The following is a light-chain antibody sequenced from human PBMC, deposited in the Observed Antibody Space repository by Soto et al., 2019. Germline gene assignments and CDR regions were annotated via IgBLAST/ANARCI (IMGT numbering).Light chain of an antibody. J-gene: IGKJ5*01. Sequence: DIVMTQSPESLAVSLGERATINCKSSQSVLYSSNNKNYLAWYQHKPGQPPKLLLYWASMRESGVPDRISGSGSGTDFTLTINSLQAEDVAVYYCQQRGETFGPGTRLEI. V-gene: IGKV4-1*01. CDR3: QQRGET. CDR2: WAS. CDR1: QSVLYSSNNKNY.